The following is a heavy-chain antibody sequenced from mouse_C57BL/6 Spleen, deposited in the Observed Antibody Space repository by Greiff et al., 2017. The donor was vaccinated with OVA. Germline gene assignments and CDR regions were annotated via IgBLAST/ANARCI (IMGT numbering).Heavy chain of an antibody. CDR2: IDPSDSYT. Sequence: VQLQQPGAELVKPGASVKLSCKASGYTFTSYWMQWVKQRPGQGLEWIGEIDPSDSYTNYNQKFKGKATLTVDTSSSTAYMQLSSLTSEDSAVYYCASPYGFPFAYWGQGTLVTVSA. D-gene: IGHD1-1*02. J-gene: IGHJ3*01. V-gene: IGHV1-50*01. CDR1: GYTFTSYW. CDR3: ASPYGFPFAY.